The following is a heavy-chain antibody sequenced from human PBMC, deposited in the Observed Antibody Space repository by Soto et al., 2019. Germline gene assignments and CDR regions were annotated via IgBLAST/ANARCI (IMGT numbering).Heavy chain of an antibody. CDR1: GFTFSDYY. J-gene: IGHJ4*02. CDR3: ARGRESSGWYNTWVY. Sequence: QVQLVESGGGLVKPGGSLRLSCAASGFTFSDYYMSWIRQAPGKGLEWLSYISSSGSTKDYADSVKGRFTISRDNAKNSLHLQMNRLRAEDTAVYYCARGRESSGWYNTWVYWGQGTLVTVSS. V-gene: IGHV3-11*01. D-gene: IGHD6-19*01. CDR2: ISSSGSTK.